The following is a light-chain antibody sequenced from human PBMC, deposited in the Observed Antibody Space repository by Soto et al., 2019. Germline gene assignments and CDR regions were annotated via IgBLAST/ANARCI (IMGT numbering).Light chain of an antibody. J-gene: IGKJ1*01. CDR3: QQYDTSAAWT. CDR1: LSVSSPY. Sequence: DIVLTQSPGTLSLSPGERATLSCRATLSVSSPYFAWYQQQPGQAPRLLIFGAASRATGSPDRFSGGGSGTDVTRTISRLEPEDCEVYYCQQYDTSAAWTFGQGTKGE. V-gene: IGKV3-20*01. CDR2: GAA.